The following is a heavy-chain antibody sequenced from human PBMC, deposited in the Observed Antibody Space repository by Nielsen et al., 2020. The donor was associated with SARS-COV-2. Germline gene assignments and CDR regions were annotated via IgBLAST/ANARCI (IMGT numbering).Heavy chain of an antibody. CDR2: VTPNSGAT. J-gene: IGHJ5*02. Sequence: ASVKVSCKASGYTFTGHYMHWMRKAPGQGPEWLGRVTPNSGATNYAQKFQGRVTLTRDASINTTYMELTRLTSDDTAVYYCARVRSSSGIWFDPWGQGTLVTVSS. CDR1: GYTFTGHY. CDR3: ARVRSSSGIWFDP. V-gene: IGHV1-2*06. D-gene: IGHD3-10*01.